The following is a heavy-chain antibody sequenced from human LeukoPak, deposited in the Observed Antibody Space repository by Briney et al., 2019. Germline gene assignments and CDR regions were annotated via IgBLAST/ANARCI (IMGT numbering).Heavy chain of an antibody. CDR1: GFTFSSYS. J-gene: IGHJ5*02. V-gene: IGHV3-48*02. D-gene: IGHD2-15*01. CDR2: ISSSSSTI. CDR3: ARGTTVVRYCSGGSCYWFDP. Sequence: GGSLRLSCAASGFTFSSYSMNWVRQAPGKGLEWVSYISSSSSTIYYADSVKGRFTISRDNAKNSLYLQMNSLRDEDTAVYYCARGTTVVRYCSGGSCYWFDPWGQGTLVTVSS.